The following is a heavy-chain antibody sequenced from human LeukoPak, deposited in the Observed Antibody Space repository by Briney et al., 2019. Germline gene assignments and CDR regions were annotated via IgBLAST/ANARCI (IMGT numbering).Heavy chain of an antibody. CDR1: GGSFSGYY. Sequence: SETLSLTCAVYGGSFSGYYWSWIRQPPGKGLEWIGEINHSGSTNYNPSLTSRVTISVDTSKNQFSLKLSSVTAADTAVYYCARANPRSSSGWYFYFQHWGQGTLVTVSS. J-gene: IGHJ1*01. CDR3: ARANPRSSSGWYFYFQH. D-gene: IGHD6-19*01. V-gene: IGHV4-34*01. CDR2: INHSGST.